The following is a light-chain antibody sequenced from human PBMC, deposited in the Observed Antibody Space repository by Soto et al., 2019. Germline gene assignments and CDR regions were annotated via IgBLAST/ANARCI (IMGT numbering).Light chain of an antibody. Sequence: DIQLTQSPSFLSASVGDRVTITCRASQGISSYLAWYQQKPGKAPKLLIYAASTLQSGVPSRFSGSGSGTEFTLTISSLQPEDFATDYCQQRAFGQGTKLEIK. V-gene: IGKV1-9*01. J-gene: IGKJ2*01. CDR1: QGISSY. CDR2: AAS. CDR3: QQRA.